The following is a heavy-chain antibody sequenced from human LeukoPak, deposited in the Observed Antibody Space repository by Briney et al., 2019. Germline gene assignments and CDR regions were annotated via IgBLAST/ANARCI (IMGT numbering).Heavy chain of an antibody. CDR2: VYATGNT. D-gene: IGHD2-8*02. J-gene: IGHJ4*02. V-gene: IGHV4-4*07. CDR3: ARDRSYYSDTGADY. Sequence: SETLSLTCTVSGGSISGHYWSWVRQAAGKGLEWIGRVYATGNTNYNPSLWSRLSISIDTSRNQFSLRLGSVTAADTAIYYCARDRSYYSDTGADYWGQGKMVIVSS. CDR1: GGSISGHY.